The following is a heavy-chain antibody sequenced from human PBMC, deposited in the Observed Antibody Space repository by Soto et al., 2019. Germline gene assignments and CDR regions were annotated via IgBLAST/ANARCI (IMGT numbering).Heavy chain of an antibody. V-gene: IGHV1-3*01. CDR1: GYTFTSYA. CDR3: ARASDIVVVVAAFDY. Sequence: GASVKVSCKASGYTFTSYAMHGVRQAPGQRLEWMGWINAGNGNTKYSQKFQGRVTITRDTSASTAYMELSSLRSEDTAVYYCARASDIVVVVAAFDYWGQGTLLTVSS. D-gene: IGHD2-15*01. CDR2: INAGNGNT. J-gene: IGHJ4*02.